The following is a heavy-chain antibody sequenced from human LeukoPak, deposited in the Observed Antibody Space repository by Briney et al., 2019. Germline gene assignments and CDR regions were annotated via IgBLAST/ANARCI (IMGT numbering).Heavy chain of an antibody. V-gene: IGHV1-2*02. CDR3: ARDHDWGPDY. J-gene: IGHJ4*02. CDR1: GYTFTGHY. D-gene: IGHD3-9*01. CDR2: IKPDNGAT. Sequence: ASVKVSCKTCGYTFTGHYLHWLRQAPGQGLEWMGWIKPDNGATNFAQSFQGRLTMTVDTSTSTMYMELYSLTSDDSAMYYCARDHDWGPDYWGQGTLVTVST.